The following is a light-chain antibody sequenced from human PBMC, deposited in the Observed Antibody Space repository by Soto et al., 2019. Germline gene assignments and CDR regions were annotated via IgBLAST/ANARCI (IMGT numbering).Light chain of an antibody. CDR2: KAS. V-gene: IGKV1-5*03. CDR1: QTISSW. CDR3: QQYGSSTEWT. J-gene: IGKJ1*01. Sequence: DIQMTQSPSTLSASVGDRVTITCRASQTISSWLAWYQQKPGKAPKLLIYKASTLKSGVPSRFSGSGSGTEFTLTISRLEPEDFAVYYCQQYGSSTEWTFGQGTKVDIK.